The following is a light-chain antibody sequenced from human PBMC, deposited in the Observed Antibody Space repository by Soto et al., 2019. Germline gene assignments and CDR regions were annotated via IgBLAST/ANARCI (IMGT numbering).Light chain of an antibody. CDR2: DAS. V-gene: IGKV1-5*01. Sequence: DIQMTQSPSTLSASVGDRVTITCRASQTIASWLAWYQQKPGKAPKLLIYDASTLESGVPARFSGSGSGTEFTLTISNLQPDDFATYYCQRYNNYFPAFGQVTKLEIK. CDR1: QTIASW. J-gene: IGKJ2*01. CDR3: QRYNNYFPA.